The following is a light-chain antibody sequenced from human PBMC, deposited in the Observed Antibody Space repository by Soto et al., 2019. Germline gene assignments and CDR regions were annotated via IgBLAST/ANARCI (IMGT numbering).Light chain of an antibody. Sequence: ENVLTQSPGTLSLSPGERATLSCRASQSVDSNYLAWYQQKPGQAPRLFIHATSTRATGIPDRFSGSGSGTDFTLTINRLEPEDFAMYYCQRYANSLYTFGQGTKLEIK. CDR1: QSVDSNY. CDR3: QRYANSLYT. V-gene: IGKV3-20*01. J-gene: IGKJ2*01. CDR2: ATS.